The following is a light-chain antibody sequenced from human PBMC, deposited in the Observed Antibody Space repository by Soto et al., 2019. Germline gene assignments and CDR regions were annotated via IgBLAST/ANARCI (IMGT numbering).Light chain of an antibody. CDR1: SSDVGGYNY. CDR2: DVS. CDR3: SSYTSSGTLWV. J-gene: IGLJ3*02. Sequence: QSVLTQPASVSGSPGQSITISCTGTSSDVGGYNYVSWYQRHPGKAPKLMIYDVSNRPSGVSNRFSGSKSGNTASLTISGLQAEDEADYYCSSYTSSGTLWVFGGGTKLTGL. V-gene: IGLV2-14*01.